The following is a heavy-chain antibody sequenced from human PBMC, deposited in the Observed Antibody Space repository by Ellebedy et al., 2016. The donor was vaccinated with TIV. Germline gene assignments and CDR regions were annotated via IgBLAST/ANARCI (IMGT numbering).Heavy chain of an antibody. V-gene: IGHV5-51*01. D-gene: IGHD3-3*01. CDR2: IYPGDSDT. Sequence: PGGSLRLSCKGSGYSFTSYWIAWVRQMPGKGLEWMGVIYPGDSDTRYSPSFQGQVNISADKSISTAYLQWSSLKASDTGMYYCARRESNYDFWSGFSYWFDPWGQGTRVTVSS. J-gene: IGHJ5*02. CDR1: GYSFTSYW. CDR3: ARRESNYDFWSGFSYWFDP.